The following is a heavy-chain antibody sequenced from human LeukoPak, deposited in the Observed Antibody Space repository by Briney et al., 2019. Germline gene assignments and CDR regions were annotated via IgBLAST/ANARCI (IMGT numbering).Heavy chain of an antibody. J-gene: IGHJ4*02. CDR2: INSDGSAT. D-gene: IGHD5/OR15-5a*01. Sequence: GGSLRLSCAASGFSFTNYWMHWVRQAPGKGLVWVSHINSDGSATRYADSVKGRFTISRDNAMNTLYLQMNSLRGEDTAVYYCVRGDLRLPRSTPDYWGQGTLVTVSS. CDR3: VRGDLRLPRSTPDY. CDR1: GFSFTNYW. V-gene: IGHV3-74*01.